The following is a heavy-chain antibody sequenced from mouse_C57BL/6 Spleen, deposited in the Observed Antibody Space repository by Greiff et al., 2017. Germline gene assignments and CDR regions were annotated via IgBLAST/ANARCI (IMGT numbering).Heavy chain of an antibody. CDR2: IRLKSDNYAT. V-gene: IGHV6-3*01. CDR3: TGIYDGYYGAY. Sequence: EVKLVESGGGLVQPGGSMKLSCVASGFTFSNYWMNWVRQSPEKGLEWVAQIRLKSDNYATHYAESVKGRFTISRDDSKSSVYLQMNNLRAEDTGIYYCTGIYDGYYGAYWGQGTLVTVSA. CDR1: GFTFSNYW. D-gene: IGHD2-3*01. J-gene: IGHJ3*01.